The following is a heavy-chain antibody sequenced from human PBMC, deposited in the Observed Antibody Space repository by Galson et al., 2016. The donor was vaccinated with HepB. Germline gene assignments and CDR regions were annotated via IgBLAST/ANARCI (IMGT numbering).Heavy chain of an antibody. J-gene: IGHJ4*02. D-gene: IGHD2-15*01. V-gene: IGHV3-23*01. CDR2: ISGGGSK. CDR3: AKGASIILHYFDN. Sequence: SLRLSCAASGFIFRSYAMTWVRQAPGKGLEWIAAISGGGSKHYADSVKGRLTTSRDNSNNTVYLQVNNIRAEDTAVYYCAKGASIILHYFDNWGQGTPVTVSS. CDR1: GFIFRSYA.